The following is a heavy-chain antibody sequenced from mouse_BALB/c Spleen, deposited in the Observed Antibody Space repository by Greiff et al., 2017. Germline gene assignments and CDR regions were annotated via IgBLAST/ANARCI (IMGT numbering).Heavy chain of an antibody. V-gene: IGHV14-4*02. CDR3: TRSGSSRGLAY. Sequence: EVQLVESGAELVRSGASVKLSCTASGFNIKDYYMHWVKQRPEQGLEWIGWIDPENGDTEYAPKFQGKATMTADTSSNTAYLQLSSLTSEDTAVYYCTRSGSSRGLAYWGQGTLVTVSA. J-gene: IGHJ3*01. D-gene: IGHD1-1*01. CDR1: GFNIKDYY. CDR2: IDPENGDT.